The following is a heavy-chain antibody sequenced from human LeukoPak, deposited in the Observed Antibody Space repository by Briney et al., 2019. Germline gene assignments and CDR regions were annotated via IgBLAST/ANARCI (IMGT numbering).Heavy chain of an antibody. CDR2: INPNSGGT. V-gene: IGHV1-2*02. CDR1: GYTFTGYY. CDR3: VGEYQLLHSFDY. D-gene: IGHD2-2*01. J-gene: IGHJ4*02. Sequence: GASVKVSCKASGYTFTGYYMHWVRQAPGQGLEWMGWINPNSGGTNYAQKFQGRVTMTRDMSISTAYMELSRLRSDDTAVYYCVGEYQLLHSFDYWGQGTLVTVSS.